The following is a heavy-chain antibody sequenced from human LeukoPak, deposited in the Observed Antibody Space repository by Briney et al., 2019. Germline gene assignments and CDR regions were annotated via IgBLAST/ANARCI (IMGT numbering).Heavy chain of an antibody. D-gene: IGHD3-16*02. J-gene: IGHJ4*02. CDR1: GGSLTSYY. CDR2: IYYSGSV. Sequence: SETLSLTCTVSGGSLTSYYWSWIRQPPGKGLQWIGYIYYSGSVNYNPPLKSRVTMSVDTSKNQFSLNLSSVTATDTAVYYCARLGSFFDFWGQGTQVTVSS. V-gene: IGHV4-59*08. CDR3: ARLGSFFDF.